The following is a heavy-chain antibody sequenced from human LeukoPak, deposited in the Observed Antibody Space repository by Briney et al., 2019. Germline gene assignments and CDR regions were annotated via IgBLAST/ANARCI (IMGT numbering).Heavy chain of an antibody. Sequence: SETLSLTCTVSGGSISSYSWNWIRPPPGKGLEWIGYIYYSGTTNYNPSLKSRVTISVDTSKNQFSLKLSSVTAADTAVYYCARGVYIAAAQYGYWGQGTLVTVSS. CDR2: IYYSGTT. CDR3: ARGVYIAAAQYGY. V-gene: IGHV4-59*01. J-gene: IGHJ4*02. CDR1: GGSISSYS. D-gene: IGHD6-13*01.